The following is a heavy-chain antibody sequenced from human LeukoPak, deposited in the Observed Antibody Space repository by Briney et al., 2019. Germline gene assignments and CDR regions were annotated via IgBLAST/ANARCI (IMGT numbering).Heavy chain of an antibody. V-gene: IGHV1-18*01. CDR2: ISAYNGNT. Sequence: ASVKVSCKASGYNFNTYGISWVRQAPGQGLEWMGWISAYNGNTNYAQKLQGRVTMTTDTSTSTAYMELRSLRSDDTAVYYCARARSYYGSEDWFDPWGQGTLVTVSS. D-gene: IGHD3-10*01. CDR1: GYNFNTYG. J-gene: IGHJ5*02. CDR3: ARARSYYGSEDWFDP.